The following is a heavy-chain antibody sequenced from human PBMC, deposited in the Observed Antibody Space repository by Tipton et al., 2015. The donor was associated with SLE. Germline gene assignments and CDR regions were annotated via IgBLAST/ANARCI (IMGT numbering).Heavy chain of an antibody. Sequence: GSLRLSCAASGFTFSSYGMHWVRQAPGKGLEWVAFIRYDGSNKYYADSVKGRFTISRDNSKNTLYLQMNSLRAEDTAVYYCAKDPPSMVQGQFGMDVWGQGTTVTVSS. J-gene: IGHJ6*02. CDR2: IRYDGSNK. CDR1: GFTFSSYG. V-gene: IGHV3-30*02. CDR3: AKDPPSMVQGQFGMDV. D-gene: IGHD3-10*01.